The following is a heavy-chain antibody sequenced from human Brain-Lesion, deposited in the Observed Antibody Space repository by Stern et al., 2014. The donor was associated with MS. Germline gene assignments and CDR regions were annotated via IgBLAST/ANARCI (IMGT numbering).Heavy chain of an antibody. CDR3: AADPTTGSSSWYYIPNWFDP. D-gene: IGHD6-13*01. J-gene: IGHJ5*02. CDR1: GFTFTSSA. V-gene: IGHV1-58*01. CDR2: IVGGRGNP. Sequence: QLVESGPEVTKPGTSGQVSCKASGFTFTSSAVQRVRQARGQRLEWIGWIVGGRGNPKYAHTFHERVTITTDMSTSTAYMELSSLRAEDTAVDYCAADPTTGSSSWYYIPNWFDPWGQGTLVTVSS.